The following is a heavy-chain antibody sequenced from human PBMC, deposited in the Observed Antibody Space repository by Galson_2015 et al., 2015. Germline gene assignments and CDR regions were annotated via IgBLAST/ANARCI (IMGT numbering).Heavy chain of an antibody. D-gene: IGHD6-19*01. Sequence: SVKVSCKASGYTFTSYAMHWVRQAPGQRLEWMGWINAGNGNTKYSQKFQGRVTITRDTSASTAYMELSSLRSEDTAVYYCARVGLRSSGWHSYYYCGMDVWGQGTTVTVSS. V-gene: IGHV1-3*01. CDR1: GYTFTSYA. J-gene: IGHJ6*02. CDR3: ARVGLRSSGWHSYYYCGMDV. CDR2: INAGNGNT.